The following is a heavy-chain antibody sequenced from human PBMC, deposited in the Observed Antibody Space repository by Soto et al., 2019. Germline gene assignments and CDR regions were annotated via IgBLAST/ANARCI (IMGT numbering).Heavy chain of an antibody. CDR2: IYYSGST. CDR1: GGSISSSSYY. CDR3: ARMGQFVVVVAATDYYYYGMDV. J-gene: IGHJ6*02. Sequence: QLQLQESGPGLVKPSETLSLTCTVSGGSISSSSYYWGWIRQPPGKGLEWIGSIYYSGSTYYNPSLKSRVTISVDTSKNQFSLKLSSVTAADTAVYYCARMGQFVVVVAATDYYYYGMDVWGQGTTVTVSS. D-gene: IGHD2-15*01. V-gene: IGHV4-39*01.